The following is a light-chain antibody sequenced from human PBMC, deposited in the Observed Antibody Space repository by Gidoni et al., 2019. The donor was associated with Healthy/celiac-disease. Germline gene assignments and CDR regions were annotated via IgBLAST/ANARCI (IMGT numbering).Light chain of an antibody. Sequence: EIVLTQSPGTLSLSPGERATLSCRASQSVSSSYLAWYQQKPGQAPRLLIYGASSRATGIPDRFSGSGSGTDFTLTISRLEPEDFAVYYCQQYGRGFXQXTKVEIK. V-gene: IGKV3-20*01. CDR3: QQYGRG. J-gene: IGKJ1*01. CDR2: GAS. CDR1: QSVSSSY.